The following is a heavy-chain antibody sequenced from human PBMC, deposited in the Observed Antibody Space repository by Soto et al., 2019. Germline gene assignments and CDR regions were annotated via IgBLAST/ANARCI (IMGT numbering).Heavy chain of an antibody. CDR3: ARQAPAGSYYYANTSPGAFDI. CDR1: GGSISSSSYY. D-gene: IGHD3-10*01. Sequence: SETLSLTCTVSGGSISSSSYYWGWIRQPPGKGLEWIGSIFYSGSTFYNPSLKSRVTISVDTSKNQFSLQLSSVTATDTAVYYCARQAPAGSYYYANTSPGAFDIWGQGTMVTVSS. CDR2: IFYSGST. V-gene: IGHV4-39*01. J-gene: IGHJ3*02.